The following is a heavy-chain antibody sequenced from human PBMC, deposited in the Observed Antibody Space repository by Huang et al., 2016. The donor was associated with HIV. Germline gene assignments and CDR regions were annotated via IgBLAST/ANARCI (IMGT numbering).Heavy chain of an antibody. CDR2: IYYSCST. Sequence: QVHLQESGPGLVKPSQTLSLTCTVSGGSISSGGYYWTWLRQPPGKGREWIGYIYYSCSTYYKPSLKSRVTISVDTSKNQFSLKVTSMTAADTAVYYCGRFSYYSDSTISQYLQLWGQGALVTVSS. J-gene: IGHJ1*01. CDR3: GRFSYYSDSTISQYLQL. D-gene: IGHD3-22*01. V-gene: IGHV4-30-4*08. CDR1: GGSISSGGYY.